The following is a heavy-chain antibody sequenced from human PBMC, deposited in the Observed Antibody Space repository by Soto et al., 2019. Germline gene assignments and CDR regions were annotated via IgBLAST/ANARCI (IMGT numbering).Heavy chain of an antibody. CDR2: IYYSGST. CDR3: ARDATTGGFDY. J-gene: IGHJ4*02. Sequence: TLSLTCTVSGGSISSYYWSWIRQPPGKGLEWIGYIYYSGSTNYNPSLKSRVTISVDTSKNQFSLKLSSVTAADTAVYYCARDATTGGFDYWGQGTLVTVSS. CDR1: GGSISSYY. D-gene: IGHD1-1*01. V-gene: IGHV4-59*01.